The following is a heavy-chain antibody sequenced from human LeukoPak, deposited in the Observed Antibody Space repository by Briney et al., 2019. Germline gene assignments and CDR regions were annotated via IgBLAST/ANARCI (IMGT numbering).Heavy chain of an antibody. J-gene: IGHJ4*02. V-gene: IGHV3-23*01. CDR3: AKERQTGDYFTSDY. Sequence: GGSPRLSCTASGFTFSSYTMSWVRQAPGEGLEWLSAINGRGITYYAGSVKGRFTISRDNSENTLYLQMNSLTVDDTAVYFCAKERQTGDYFTSDYWGQGTLATVSS. CDR2: INGRGIT. D-gene: IGHD4-17*01. CDR1: GFTFSSYT.